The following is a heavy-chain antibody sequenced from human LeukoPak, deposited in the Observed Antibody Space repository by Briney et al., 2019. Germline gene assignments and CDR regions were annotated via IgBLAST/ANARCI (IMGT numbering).Heavy chain of an antibody. CDR2: ISSSSSSI. V-gene: IGHV3-21*01. J-gene: IGHJ4*02. CDR3: ARASGDIVETATMGSY. CDR1: GFTFSSYS. D-gene: IGHD5-18*01. Sequence: PGGSLRLSCAASGFTFSSYSMNWVRQAPGKGLEWFSSISSSSSSIYYADSVKGRFTISRDNAKNSLYLQMNSLRAEDTAVYYCARASGDIVETATMGSYWGQGTLVTVSS.